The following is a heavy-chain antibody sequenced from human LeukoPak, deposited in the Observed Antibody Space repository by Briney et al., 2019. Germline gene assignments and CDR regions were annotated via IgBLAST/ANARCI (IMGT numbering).Heavy chain of an antibody. CDR2: INHSGST. V-gene: IGHV4-34*01. Sequence: SETLSLTCAVYGGSFSGYYWSWIRQPPGKGLEWIGEINHSGSTNYNPSLKSRVTISVDTSKNQFSLKLSSVTAADTAVYYCARGRYYDYSWGSYRYFDYWGQGTLVTVSS. CDR1: GGSFSGYY. J-gene: IGHJ4*02. D-gene: IGHD3-16*02. CDR3: ARGRYYDYSWGSYRYFDY.